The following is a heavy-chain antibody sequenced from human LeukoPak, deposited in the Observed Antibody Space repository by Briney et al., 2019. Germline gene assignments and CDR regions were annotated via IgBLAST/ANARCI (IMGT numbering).Heavy chain of an antibody. CDR2: ISGSGGST. J-gene: IGHJ3*02. CDR1: GFTFSSYA. Sequence: SGGSLRLSCAASGFTFSSYAMSWVRQAPGKGLEWVSAISGSGGSTYYADSVKGRFTISRDNSKNTLYLQMNSLRAEDTAVYYCAHLGGSGSYYNDAFDIWDQGTMVTVSS. CDR3: AHLGGSGSYYNDAFDI. V-gene: IGHV3-23*01. D-gene: IGHD3-10*01.